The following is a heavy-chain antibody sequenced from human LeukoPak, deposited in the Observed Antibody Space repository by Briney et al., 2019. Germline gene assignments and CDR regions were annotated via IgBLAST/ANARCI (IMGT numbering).Heavy chain of an antibody. J-gene: IGHJ6*03. CDR1: GGSISSGSYY. Sequence: SETLSLTCTVSGGSISSGSYYWSWIRQPAGKGLEWNGRIYTSGSTNYNPSLKSRVTISVDTSKNQFSLKLSSVTAADTAVYYCARKGSSSSGYYYYMDVWGKGTTVTVSS. CDR2: IYTSGST. CDR3: ARKGSSSSGYYYYMDV. D-gene: IGHD6-6*01. V-gene: IGHV4-61*02.